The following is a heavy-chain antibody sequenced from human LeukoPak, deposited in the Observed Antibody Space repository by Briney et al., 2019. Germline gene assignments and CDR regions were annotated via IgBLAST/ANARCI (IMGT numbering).Heavy chain of an antibody. J-gene: IGHJ6*02. CDR2: ISAYNGNT. Sequence: ASVKVSFKASGYTFTSYGISWVRQAPGQGLEWMGWISAYNGNTNYAQHLQGRVTMTTDTSTSTAYMELRSLRSDDTAVYYCARDHYYDSGTYYYYYGMDVWGQGTTVIVFS. D-gene: IGHD3-10*01. CDR3: ARDHYYDSGTYYYYYGMDV. V-gene: IGHV1-18*01. CDR1: GYTFTSYG.